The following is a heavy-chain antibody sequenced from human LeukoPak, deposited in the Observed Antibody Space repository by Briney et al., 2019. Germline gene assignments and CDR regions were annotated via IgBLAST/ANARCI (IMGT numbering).Heavy chain of an antibody. CDR2: INPNSGGT. D-gene: IGHD1-26*01. CDR1: GYTFTGYH. J-gene: IGHJ4*02. V-gene: IGHV1-2*06. Sequence: ASVKVSCKASGYTFTGYHMHWVRQAPGQGLEWMGRINPNSGGTNYAQKFQGRVTMTRDTSISTAYMELSRLRSDDTAVYYCARGGSGSPDYPFDYWGQGTLVTVSS. CDR3: ARGGSGSPDYPFDY.